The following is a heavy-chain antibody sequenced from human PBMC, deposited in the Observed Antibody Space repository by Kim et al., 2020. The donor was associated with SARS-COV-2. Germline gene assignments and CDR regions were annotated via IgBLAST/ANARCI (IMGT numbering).Heavy chain of an antibody. CDR3: ARESSGWYNDRAQALDY. D-gene: IGHD6-19*01. J-gene: IGHJ4*02. CDR1: GGSISSYY. V-gene: IGHV4-59*01. CDR2: IYYSGST. Sequence: SETLSLTCTVSGGSISSYYWSWIRQPPGKGLEWIGYIYYSGSTNYNPSLKSRVTISVDTSKNQFSLKLSSVTAADTAVYYCARESSGWYNDRAQALDYWGQGTLVTVSS.